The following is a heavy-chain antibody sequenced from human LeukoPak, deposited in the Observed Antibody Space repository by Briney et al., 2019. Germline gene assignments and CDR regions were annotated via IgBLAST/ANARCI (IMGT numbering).Heavy chain of an antibody. J-gene: IGHJ3*02. CDR3: ARDMRLAAGTGDDAFDI. CDR1: GGSFSGYY. Sequence: SETLSLTCAVYGGSFSGYYWSWIRQPPGKGLEWIGEINHSGSTNYNPSLKSRVTISIDTSKNQFSLKLSSVTAADTAVYYCARDMRLAAGTGDDAFDIWGQGTMVTVSS. D-gene: IGHD6-13*01. CDR2: INHSGST. V-gene: IGHV4-34*01.